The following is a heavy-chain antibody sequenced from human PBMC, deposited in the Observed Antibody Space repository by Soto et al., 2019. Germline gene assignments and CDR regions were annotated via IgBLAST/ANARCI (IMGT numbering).Heavy chain of an antibody. CDR3: ARAGHDWLGWFDP. V-gene: IGHV3-53*02. Sequence: EVQLVETGGGLIQPGGSLRLSCAASGFTVSSNYMSWVRQAPGKGLEWVSVIYSGGSTYYADSVKGRFTISRDNSKNTLYLQMNSLRDEDTAVYYCARAGHDWLGWFDPWGQGTLVTVSS. CDR2: IYSGGST. J-gene: IGHJ5*02. CDR1: GFTVSSNY. D-gene: IGHD3-9*01.